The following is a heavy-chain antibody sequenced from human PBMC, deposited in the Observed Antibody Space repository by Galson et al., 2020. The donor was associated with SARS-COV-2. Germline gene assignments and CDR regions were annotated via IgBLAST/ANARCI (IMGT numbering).Heavy chain of an antibody. CDR3: AKHYYSGWAYDYFDS. V-gene: IGHV3-23*01. CDR1: EFSFSNYA. Sequence: GGSLRLSCTVSEVTTSEFSFSNYAMSWVRQAPGKGLQWVSTITDNGHNTYYPDSMKGRFTISRDNLKKTLYLHLNYLRAEDTAIYYCAKHYYSGWAYDYFDSWGQGALVTVSS. CDR2: ITDNGHNT. D-gene: IGHD6-19*01. J-gene: IGHJ4*02.